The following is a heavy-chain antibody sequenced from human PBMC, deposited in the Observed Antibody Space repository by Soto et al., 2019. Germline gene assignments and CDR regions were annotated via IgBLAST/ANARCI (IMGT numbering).Heavy chain of an antibody. CDR2: ISGSGGST. D-gene: IGHD5-18*01. V-gene: IGHV3-23*01. CDR1: GFTFSSYA. Sequence: EVQLLESGGGLVQPGGSLRLSCAASGFTFSSYAMSGVRQAPGKGLEWVSAISGSGGSTYYADSVKGRFTISRDNSKNTLYLQMNSLRAEDTAVYYCAKGGIGYSYGCHDDAFHIWGPGTMVTVSS. J-gene: IGHJ3*02. CDR3: AKGGIGYSYGCHDDAFHI.